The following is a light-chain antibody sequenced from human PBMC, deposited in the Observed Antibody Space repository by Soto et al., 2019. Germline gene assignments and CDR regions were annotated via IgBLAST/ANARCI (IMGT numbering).Light chain of an antibody. V-gene: IGKV1-5*03. J-gene: IGKJ1*01. Sequence: DLQMTQSPSTLSTSIGDRVTITCRASESVSNWLAWYQQKPGKAPKVLIYKASTLQIGVPSRFSGSGSGTEFTLTINSLQPDDFATYYCQQYDSLPWTFGQGTKVELK. CDR2: KAS. CDR1: ESVSNW. CDR3: QQYDSLPWT.